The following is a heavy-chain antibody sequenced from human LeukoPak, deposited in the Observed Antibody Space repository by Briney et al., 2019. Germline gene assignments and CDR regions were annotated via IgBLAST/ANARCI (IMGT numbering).Heavy chain of an antibody. V-gene: IGHV1-69*13. CDR3: ARDRLEPPSGMRGFDAFDI. CDR2: IIPIFGTA. CDR1: GGTFSSYA. Sequence: AASVKVSYKASGGTFSSYAISWVRQAPGQGLEWMGGIIPIFGTANYAQKFQGRVTITADESTSTAYMELSSLRSEDTAVYYCARDRLEPPSGMRGFDAFDIWGQGTMVTVSS. D-gene: IGHD1-1*01. J-gene: IGHJ3*02.